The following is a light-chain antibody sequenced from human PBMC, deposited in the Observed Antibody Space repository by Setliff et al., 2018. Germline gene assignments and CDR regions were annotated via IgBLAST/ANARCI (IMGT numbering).Light chain of an antibody. CDR2: DLN. CDR1: SSDVGSYDL. V-gene: IGLV2-14*01. CDR3: CAYTGSSTYV. J-gene: IGLJ1*01. Sequence: QSVLTQPASVSGSPGQSITISCSGTSSDVGSYDLVSWYQQHPGPAPKLIISDLNNRPSGVSNRFSGSKSGNTASLTISGLQAEDEAAYYCCAYTGSSTYVCGTGTKVTGL.